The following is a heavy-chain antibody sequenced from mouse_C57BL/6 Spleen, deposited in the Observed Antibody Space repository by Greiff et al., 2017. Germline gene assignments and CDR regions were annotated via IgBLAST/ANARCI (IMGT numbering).Heavy chain of an antibody. J-gene: IGHJ4*01. Sequence: EVQGVESGGGLVKPGGSLKLSCAASGFTFSDYGMHWVRQAPEKGLEWVAYISSGSSTIYYADTVKGRFTISRDNAKNTLFLQMTSLRSEDTAMYYCARTGSSYNYYAMDYWGQGTSVTVSS. CDR1: GFTFSDYG. V-gene: IGHV5-17*01. CDR3: ARTGSSYNYYAMDY. CDR2: ISSGSSTI. D-gene: IGHD1-1*01.